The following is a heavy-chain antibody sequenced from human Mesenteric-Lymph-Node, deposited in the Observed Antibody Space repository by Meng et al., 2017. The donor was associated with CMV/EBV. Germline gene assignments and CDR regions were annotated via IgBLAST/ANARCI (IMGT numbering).Heavy chain of an antibody. CDR2: IYYSGST. CDR1: GGSVSSGSYY. V-gene: IGHV4-61*01. D-gene: IGHD2-21*01. CDR3: ARHARTRMVIAVGPTVN. J-gene: IGHJ4*02. Sequence: SETLSLTCTVSGGSVSSGSYYWSWIRQPPGKGLEWIGYIYYSGSTNYNPSLKSRVTISVDTSKNQFSLKLSSVTAADTAVYYCARHARTRMVIAVGPTVNWGQGTLVTVSS.